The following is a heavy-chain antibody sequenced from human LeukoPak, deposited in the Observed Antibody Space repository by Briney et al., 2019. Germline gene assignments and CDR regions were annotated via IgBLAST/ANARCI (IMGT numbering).Heavy chain of an antibody. D-gene: IGHD3-16*02. Sequence: GSLRLSCAASGFTFSSYAMSWVRQAPGKGLEWVSAISGSGGSTYYADSVKGRFTISRDNSKNTLYLQMNSLRAEDTAVYYCAKDGGSYRYTFSDYWGQGTLVTVSS. J-gene: IGHJ4*02. CDR3: AKDGGSYRYTFSDY. CDR2: ISGSGGST. CDR1: GFTFSSYA. V-gene: IGHV3-23*01.